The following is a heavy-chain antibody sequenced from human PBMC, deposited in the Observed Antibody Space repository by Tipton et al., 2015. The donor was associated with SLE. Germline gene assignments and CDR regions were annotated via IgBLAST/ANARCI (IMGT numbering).Heavy chain of an antibody. J-gene: IGHJ3*02. CDR3: ARRNYDVLTGYYDAFDI. CDR2: VYHSGST. CDR1: GGSIRTEYW. Sequence: TLSLTCTVSGGSIRTEYWSWVRQSPGKGLEWIGEVYHSGSTNYNPSLKSRVTISVDKSKNQFSLKLTSVTATDTAVYNCARRNYDVLTGYYDAFDIWGQGTMVTVSS. D-gene: IGHD3-9*01. V-gene: IGHV4-4*02.